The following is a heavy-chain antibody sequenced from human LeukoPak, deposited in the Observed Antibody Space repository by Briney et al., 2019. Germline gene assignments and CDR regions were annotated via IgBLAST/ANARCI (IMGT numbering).Heavy chain of an antibody. CDR1: GGSISSSSYY. J-gene: IGHJ3*02. CDR2: IYYSGST. V-gene: IGHV4-39*01. D-gene: IGHD1-26*01. Sequence: PSETLSLTCTVSGGSISSSSYYWGWIRQPPGKGLEWIGSIYYSGSTYYNPSLKSRVTISVDTSKNQFSLKLSSVTAADTAVYYCARREKWELLRQAFDIWGQGTMVTVSS. CDR3: ARREKWELLRQAFDI.